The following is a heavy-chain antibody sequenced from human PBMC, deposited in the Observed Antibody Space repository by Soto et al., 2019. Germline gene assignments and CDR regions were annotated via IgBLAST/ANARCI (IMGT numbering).Heavy chain of an antibody. V-gene: IGHV3-30-3*01. D-gene: IGHD2-8*01. CDR2: ISYDGSNK. CDR3: ARSPQYCTNGVCYLALSYYYGMDV. CDR1: GFTFSSYA. Sequence: PGGSLRLSCAASGFTFSSYAMHWVRQAPGKGLEWVAVISYDGSNKYYADSVKGRFTISRDNSKNTLYLQMNSLRAEDTAVYYCARSPQYCTNGVCYLALSYYYGMDVWGQGTTVTVSS. J-gene: IGHJ6*02.